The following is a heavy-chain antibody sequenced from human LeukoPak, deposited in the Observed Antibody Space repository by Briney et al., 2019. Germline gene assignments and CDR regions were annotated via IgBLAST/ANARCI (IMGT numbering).Heavy chain of an antibody. D-gene: IGHD3-10*01. CDR3: ARDLEGSGSFYRPSYDY. J-gene: IGHJ4*02. CDR1: GFTFSSYG. CDR2: IRYDGSNK. V-gene: IGHV3-30*02. Sequence: GGSLRLSCAASGFTFSSYGMHWVRQAPGKGLEWVAFIRYDGSNKYYADSVKGRFTISRDNSKNTLYLQMNSLRAEDTAVYYCARDLEGSGSFYRPSYDYWGQGTLVTVSS.